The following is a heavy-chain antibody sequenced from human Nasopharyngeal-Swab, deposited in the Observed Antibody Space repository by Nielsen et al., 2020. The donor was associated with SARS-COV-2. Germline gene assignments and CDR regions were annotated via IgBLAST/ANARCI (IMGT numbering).Heavy chain of an antibody. CDR1: GFTFDDYA. CDR3: ARDRHGDDSRNYYYGMDV. D-gene: IGHD4-23*01. CDR2: ISWNSGSI. V-gene: IGHV3-9*01. J-gene: IGHJ6*02. Sequence: SLKISCAASGFTFDDYAMHWVRQAPGKGLEWVSGISWNSGSIGYADSVKGRFTISRDNAKKSLYLQMNSLRAEDTAVYYCARDRHGDDSRNYYYGMDVWGQGTTVSVSS.